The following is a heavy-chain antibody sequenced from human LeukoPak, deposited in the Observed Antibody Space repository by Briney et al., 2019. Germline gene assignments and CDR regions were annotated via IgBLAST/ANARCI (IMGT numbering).Heavy chain of an antibody. D-gene: IGHD6-13*01. CDR3: ATAPAAADSS. CDR2: INRDGTKT. J-gene: IGHJ5*02. V-gene: IGHV3-7*01. CDR1: GFTFSSYG. Sequence: GGSLRLSCAASGFTFSSYGMHWFRQSPGKGLEWVANINRDGTKTTYVDSVKGRFTISRDNAKNSLFLHMSSLRAEDTAVYYCATAPAAADSSWGQGTLVAVSS.